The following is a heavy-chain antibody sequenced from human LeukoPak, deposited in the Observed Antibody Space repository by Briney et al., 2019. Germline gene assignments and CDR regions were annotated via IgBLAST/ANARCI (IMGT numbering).Heavy chain of an antibody. CDR3: ARAGLYYYDSSGYYKSYYYYYMDV. J-gene: IGHJ6*03. CDR2: IYTSGST. CDR1: GFTFSSYA. Sequence: PGGSLRLSCAASGFTFSSYAMSWIRQPAGKGLEWIGRIYTSGSTNYNPSLKSRVTISVDTSKNQFSLKLSSVTAADTAVYYCARAGLYYYDSSGYYKSYYYYYMDVWGKGTTVTISS. D-gene: IGHD3-22*01. V-gene: IGHV4-4*07.